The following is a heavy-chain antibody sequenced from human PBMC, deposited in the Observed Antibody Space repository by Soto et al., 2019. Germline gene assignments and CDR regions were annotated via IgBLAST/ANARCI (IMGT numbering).Heavy chain of an antibody. CDR3: AKDTVPVATPWFDP. CDR1: GGSSSSSNW. Sequence: SETLSLTCDVSGGSSSSSNWWSWVRQPPGKGLEWIGEIYHSGSTNYNPSLNSRVTISVDNSKNTLYLQMNSLRAEDTAVYYCAKDTVPVATPWFDPWGQGTLVTVSS. CDR2: IYHSGST. D-gene: IGHD2-2*01. J-gene: IGHJ5*02. V-gene: IGHV4-4*02.